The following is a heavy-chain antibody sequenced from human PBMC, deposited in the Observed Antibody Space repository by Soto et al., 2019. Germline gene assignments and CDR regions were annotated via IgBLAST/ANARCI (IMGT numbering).Heavy chain of an antibody. CDR3: ARGPPRIAAAGKDWFDP. V-gene: IGHV4-34*01. CDR1: GGSFSGYY. Sequence: PSETLSLTCAVYGGSFSGYYWSWIRQPPGKGLEWIGEINHSGSTNYNPSLKSRVTISVDTSKNQFSLKLSSVTAADTAVYYCARGPPRIAAAGKDWFDPWGQGTLVTVYS. CDR2: INHSGST. J-gene: IGHJ5*02. D-gene: IGHD6-13*01.